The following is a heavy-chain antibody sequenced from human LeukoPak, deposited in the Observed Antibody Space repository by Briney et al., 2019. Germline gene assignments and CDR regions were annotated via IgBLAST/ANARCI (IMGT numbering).Heavy chain of an antibody. Sequence: SETLSLTCTVSGGSISSYYWSWIRQPAGKGLEWIGRIYTSGSTNYNPSLKSRVTMSVDTSKNQFSLKLSSVTASDAAVYYCARAYSSGWGTLRYFDYWGQGTLVTVSS. D-gene: IGHD6-19*01. CDR2: IYTSGST. CDR3: ARAYSSGWGTLRYFDY. V-gene: IGHV4-4*07. CDR1: GGSISSYY. J-gene: IGHJ4*02.